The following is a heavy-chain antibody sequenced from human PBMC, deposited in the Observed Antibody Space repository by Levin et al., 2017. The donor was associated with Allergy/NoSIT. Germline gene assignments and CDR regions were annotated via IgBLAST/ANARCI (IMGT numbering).Heavy chain of an antibody. D-gene: IGHD3-22*01. CDR2: INPNSGGT. CDR3: AKGRGRMIVADVFDI. Sequence: VASVKVSCKASGYTFTGHYMHWVRQAPGQGLEWMGWINPNSGGTNYTQKFQGRVTMTRDTSISTAYMELSRLRSDDTAVYYCAKGRGRMIVADVFDIWGQGTMVTVSS. V-gene: IGHV1-2*02. CDR1: GYTFTGHY. J-gene: IGHJ3*02.